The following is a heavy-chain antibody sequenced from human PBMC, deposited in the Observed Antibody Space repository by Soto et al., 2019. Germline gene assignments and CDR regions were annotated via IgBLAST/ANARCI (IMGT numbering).Heavy chain of an antibody. CDR2: IYHSGST. CDR3: GVASPAAGTDWFDP. Sequence: QVQLQASGPGLVKPSGTLSLTCAVSGGSISSSNWWSWVRQPPGKGLEWIGEIYHSGSTNYNPSLKSRVTILVDKSKNQFSLKLSSVTAGDTAVYYGGVASPAAGTDWFDPWGQGTLVTVSS. V-gene: IGHV4-4*02. D-gene: IGHD6-13*01. J-gene: IGHJ5*02. CDR1: GGSISSSNW.